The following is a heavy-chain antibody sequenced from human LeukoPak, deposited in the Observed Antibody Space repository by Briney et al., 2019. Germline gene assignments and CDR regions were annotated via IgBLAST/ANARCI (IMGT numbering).Heavy chain of an antibody. D-gene: IGHD3-16*02. V-gene: IGHV1-2*06. CDR2: INPNSGGT. CDR1: GYTFTGYY. CDR3: AREAGTSGGVIVKRVWFDP. J-gene: IGHJ5*02. Sequence: GASVKVSCKTSGYTFTGYYIHWVRQAPGQGLEWMGRINPNSGGTNYAQKFQGRVTMTRDTPISTVYMELSRLRSDDTAVYYCAREAGTSGGVIVKRVWFDPWGQGTLVTVSS.